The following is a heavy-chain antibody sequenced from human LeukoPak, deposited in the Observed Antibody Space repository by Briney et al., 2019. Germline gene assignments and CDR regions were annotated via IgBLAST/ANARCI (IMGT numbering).Heavy chain of an antibody. CDR3: AKDLRTTVVTHLDAFDI. D-gene: IGHD4-23*01. J-gene: IGHJ3*02. V-gene: IGHV3-23*01. CDR2: ISGSGGST. Sequence: GGSLRLSCAASGFTFSSYAMSWVRQAPGKGLEWVSAISGSGGSTYYADSVKGRFTISRDNSKSTLYLQMNSLRAEDTAVYYCAKDLRTTVVTHLDAFDIWGQGTMVTVSS. CDR1: GFTFSSYA.